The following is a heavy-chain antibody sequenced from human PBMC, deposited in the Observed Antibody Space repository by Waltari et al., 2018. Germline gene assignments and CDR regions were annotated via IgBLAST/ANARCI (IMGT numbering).Heavy chain of an antibody. Sequence: QVQLVQSGAEVKKPGSSVKVSCKASGGTFSSYAIRWVRQGPGQRLEWMGGIIPIFGTANYAQKFQGRVTITADESTSTAYMELSSLRSEDTAVYYCASIGSGELPPRPNWYFDLWGRGTLVTVSS. CDR1: GGTFSSYA. J-gene: IGHJ2*01. V-gene: IGHV1-69*01. CDR2: IIPIFGTA. CDR3: ASIGSGELPPRPNWYFDL. D-gene: IGHD1-26*01.